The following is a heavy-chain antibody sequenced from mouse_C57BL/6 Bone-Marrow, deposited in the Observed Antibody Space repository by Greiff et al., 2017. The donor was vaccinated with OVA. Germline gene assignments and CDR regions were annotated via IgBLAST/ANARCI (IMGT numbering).Heavy chain of an antibody. CDR3: ARHEAYYYGSRRGYFDY. D-gene: IGHD1-1*01. Sequence: QVQPQQSGAELVKPGASVKLSCKASGYTFTEYTIHWVKQRSGQGLEWIGWFYPGSGSIKYNEKFKDKATLTADKSSSTVYMELSRLTSEDSAVYFCARHEAYYYGSRRGYFDYWGQGTTLTVSS. CDR2: FYPGSGSI. CDR1: GYTFTEYT. V-gene: IGHV1-62-2*01. J-gene: IGHJ2*01.